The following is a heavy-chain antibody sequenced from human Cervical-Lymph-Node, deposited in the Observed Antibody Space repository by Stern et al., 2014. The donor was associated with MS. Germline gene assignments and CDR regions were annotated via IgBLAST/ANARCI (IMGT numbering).Heavy chain of an antibody. J-gene: IGHJ4*02. CDR1: GFTFSSYG. CDR2: ICDDGSNK. V-gene: IGHV3-33*01. D-gene: IGHD2-15*01. Sequence: VQLVESGGGVVQPGRSLRLSCAASGFTFSSYGMHWVRQAPGQGLEWVAVICDDGSNKYYADSVKGRFHISRDNSKNTLYLQMNSLRAEDTAVYYCARDRHDLGYCSGGSCYLPDYWGQGTLVTVSS. CDR3: ARDRHDLGYCSGGSCYLPDY.